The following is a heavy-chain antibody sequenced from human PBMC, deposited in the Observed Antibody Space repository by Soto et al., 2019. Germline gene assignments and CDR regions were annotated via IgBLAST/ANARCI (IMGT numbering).Heavy chain of an antibody. V-gene: IGHV3-15*07. CDR1: GFTFSNVW. D-gene: IGHD6-19*01. Sequence: EGQLVESGGGLVKPGGPLRLSCAASGFTFSNVWMNWVRQAPGKGLEWVGRIKSKLDGETIDYAAPVKGRFTISRDDSKNMLYLQMNSLKTEDTGVYYCTPLALKYNSDWYEFSDWGQGTLVTVSS. CDR3: TPLALKYNSDWYEFSD. CDR2: IKSKLDGETI. J-gene: IGHJ4*02.